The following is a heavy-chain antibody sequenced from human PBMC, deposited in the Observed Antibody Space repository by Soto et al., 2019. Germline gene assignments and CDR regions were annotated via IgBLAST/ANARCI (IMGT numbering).Heavy chain of an antibody. D-gene: IGHD2-2*01. CDR2: IWYDGSNK. Sequence: GGSLRLSCSASGFTFRSYGMHWVRQAPGKGLEWVAVIWYDGSNKYYADSVKGRFTISRDNSKNTLYLQMNSLRAEDTAVYYCARAYQLLRYFDYWGQGTLVTVSS. CDR1: GFTFRSYG. CDR3: ARAYQLLRYFDY. V-gene: IGHV3-33*01. J-gene: IGHJ4*02.